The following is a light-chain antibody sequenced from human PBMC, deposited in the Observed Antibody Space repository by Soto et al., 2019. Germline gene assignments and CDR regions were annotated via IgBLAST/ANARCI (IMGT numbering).Light chain of an antibody. Sequence: EIVLTQSPATLSLSPGERATLSCRASQSVSSSLAWYQQKPGQAPRLLIYDASNRATGIAARFSGSGSGTDFTLTISSLEPEDVAVYYCQQRSNWPPLFTFGPGTKVDIK. J-gene: IGKJ3*01. CDR2: DAS. CDR3: QQRSNWPPLFT. CDR1: QSVSSS. V-gene: IGKV3-11*01.